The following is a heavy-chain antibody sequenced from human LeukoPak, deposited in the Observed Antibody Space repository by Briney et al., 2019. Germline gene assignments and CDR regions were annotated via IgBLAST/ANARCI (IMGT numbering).Heavy chain of an antibody. D-gene: IGHD3-22*01. V-gene: IGHV1-69*05. CDR1: GGTFSSYA. CDR2: IIPIFGTA. J-gene: IGHJ4*02. CDR3: ARSYYDRPYYFDY. Sequence: ASVKVSCKASGGTFSSYAISWVRQAPGQGHEWMGGIIPIFGTANYAQKFQGRVTITTDESTSTAYMELSSLRSEDTAVYYCARSYYDRPYYFDYWGQGTLVTVSS.